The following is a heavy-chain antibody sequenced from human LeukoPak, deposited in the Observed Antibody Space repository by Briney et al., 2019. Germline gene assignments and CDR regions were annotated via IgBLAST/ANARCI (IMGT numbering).Heavy chain of an antibody. CDR1: GFTFSSYA. D-gene: IGHD5-18*01. CDR3: ARDGRGYSYGGGWPDNFDY. CDR2: ISGSGGST. J-gene: IGHJ4*02. V-gene: IGHV3-23*01. Sequence: GGSLRLSCAASGFTFSSYAMSWVRQAPGKGLEWVSAISGSGGSTYYADSVKGRFTISRDNSKNTLYLQMNSLRAEDTAVYYCARDGRGYSYGGGWPDNFDYWGQGTLVTVSS.